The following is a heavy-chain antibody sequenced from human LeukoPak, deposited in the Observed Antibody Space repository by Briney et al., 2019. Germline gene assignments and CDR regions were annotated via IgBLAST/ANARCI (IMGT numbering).Heavy chain of an antibody. CDR3: ARSAEYCGGDCSSDY. V-gene: IGHV5-51*01. CDR1: GHSFTSYW. CDR2: IYPGDSDT. J-gene: IGHJ4*02. Sequence: GESLKISCKGSGHSFTSYWIGWVRQMPGKGLEWMGIIYPGDSDTRYSPSFQGQVTISADKSISTAYLQWSSLKASDTAMYYCARSAEYCGGDCSSDYWGQGTLVTVSS. D-gene: IGHD2-21*02.